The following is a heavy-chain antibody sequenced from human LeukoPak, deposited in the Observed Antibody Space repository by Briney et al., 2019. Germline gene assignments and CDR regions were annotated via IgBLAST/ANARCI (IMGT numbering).Heavy chain of an antibody. CDR2: IIPILGIA. CDR3: ARDRNDYGDH. D-gene: IGHD1-14*01. Sequence: SVKVSCKASGYTFTGYYMHWVRQAPGQGLEWMGRIIPILGIANYAQKFQGRVTITADKSTSTAYMELSSLRSEDTAVYYCARDRNDYGDHWGQGTLVTVSS. J-gene: IGHJ4*02. CDR1: GYTFTGYY. V-gene: IGHV1-69*04.